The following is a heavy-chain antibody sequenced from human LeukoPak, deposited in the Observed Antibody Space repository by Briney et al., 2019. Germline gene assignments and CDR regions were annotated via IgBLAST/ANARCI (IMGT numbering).Heavy chain of an antibody. V-gene: IGHV1-8*01. D-gene: IGHD3-9*01. Sequence: ASVKVSCKASGYTFTTYDINWVRQATGQGLEWLGWMNPNSGNTGYAPKFQGRVTMTRDTSINTAYMELSSLTSADTAVYYCARAGVRYFDGHDPWGQGTLVTVSS. J-gene: IGHJ5*02. CDR1: GYTFTTYD. CDR3: ARAGVRYFDGHDP. CDR2: MNPNSGNT.